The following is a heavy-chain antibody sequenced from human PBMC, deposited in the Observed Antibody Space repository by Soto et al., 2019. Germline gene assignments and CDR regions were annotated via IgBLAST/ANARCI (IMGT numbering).Heavy chain of an antibody. V-gene: IGHV3-30-3*01. CDR3: ARLQGYYDSSGYYY. Sequence: GGSLRLSCAASGFTFSSYAMHWVRQAPGKGLEWVAVISYYGFYLYYADSVKGRFTISRDISKNTLYLQMNSLRAEDTAVYYCARLQGYYDSSGYYYWGQGNLVTVSS. J-gene: IGHJ4*02. CDR2: ISYYGFYL. D-gene: IGHD3-22*01. CDR1: GFTFSSYA.